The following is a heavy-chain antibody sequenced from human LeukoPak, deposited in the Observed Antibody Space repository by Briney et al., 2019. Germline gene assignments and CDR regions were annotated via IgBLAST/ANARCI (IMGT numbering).Heavy chain of an antibody. J-gene: IGHJ6*02. CDR2: ISSSSSYI. V-gene: IGHV3-21*01. D-gene: IGHD2-2*01. CDR1: GFTFSSYS. CDR3: ARGEGCSSTSCYAYYYYGMTS. Sequence: GGSLRLSCAASGFTFSSYSMNWVRQAPGKGLEWVSSISSSSSYIYYADSVKGRFTISRDNAKNSLYLQMNSLRAEDTAVYYCARGEGCSSTSCYAYYYYGMTSGAKGPRSPSP.